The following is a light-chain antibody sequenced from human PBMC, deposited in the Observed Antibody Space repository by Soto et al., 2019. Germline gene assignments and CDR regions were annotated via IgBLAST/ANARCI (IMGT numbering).Light chain of an antibody. J-gene: IGLJ3*02. CDR2: SDY. Sequence: QSVLTQPPSASGTPGQRVTISCSGSSSNIGSNTVNWYHHLPGTAPKLLIYSDYQRPSGVPDRFSGSKSGISASLAISGLQSEDEADYYCATWDDSLNGWVFGGGTKVTVL. CDR1: SSNIGSNT. V-gene: IGLV1-44*01. CDR3: ATWDDSLNGWV.